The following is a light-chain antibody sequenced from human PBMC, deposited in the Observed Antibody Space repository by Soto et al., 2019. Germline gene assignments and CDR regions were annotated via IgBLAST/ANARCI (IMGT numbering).Light chain of an antibody. CDR1: SSDVGGYHY. J-gene: IGLJ2*01. Sequence: QSALTQPRSVSGSPGQSGTLSCTGTSSDVGGYHYVSWYQHHPGKAPKIIIYDVNKPPAGVPDRFSGSKSGNTASLTISGLQTEDEADYYCCSYAGSYTLVFGGGTKVTVL. CDR2: DVN. V-gene: IGLV2-11*01. CDR3: CSYAGSYTLV.